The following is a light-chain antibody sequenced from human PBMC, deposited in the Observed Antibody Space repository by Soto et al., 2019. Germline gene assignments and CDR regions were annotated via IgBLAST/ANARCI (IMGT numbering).Light chain of an antibody. Sequence: DILLTQSPLTLSVSPGESATLSCRASERVSTNLAWYQQTPGQAPRLLIYSASRRPTDIPVRFSGSGSGAEFTLTISSLQSEDFAVYYCQQRSNWPQTFGQGTKVDIK. CDR2: SAS. J-gene: IGKJ1*01. CDR3: QQRSNWPQT. V-gene: IGKV3-15*01. CDR1: ERVSTN.